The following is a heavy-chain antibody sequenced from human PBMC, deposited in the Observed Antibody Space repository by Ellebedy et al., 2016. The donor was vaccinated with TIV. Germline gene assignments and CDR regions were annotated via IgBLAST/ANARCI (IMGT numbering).Heavy chain of an antibody. Sequence: GESLKISCATSGFTFTYTWMHWIRQAPGKGLEWVSRISRDGDIRGYAEFAKGRFTVSRDNTKNTLYLQMSGLRADDSAVYYCATDEGGSYDSWGQGTLVIVSS. V-gene: IGHV3-74*01. J-gene: IGHJ4*02. CDR3: ATDEGGSYDS. CDR1: GFTFTYTW. D-gene: IGHD1-26*01. CDR2: ISRDGDIR.